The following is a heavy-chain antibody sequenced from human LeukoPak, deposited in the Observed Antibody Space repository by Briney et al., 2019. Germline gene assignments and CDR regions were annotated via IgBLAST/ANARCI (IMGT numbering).Heavy chain of an antibody. CDR1: GFTFSSYS. Sequence: GGSVRLSCAASGFTFSSYSMNWVRQAPGKGLEWVSYISSSSSTIYYADSVKGRFTISRDNAKDSLYLQMNSLRAEDTAVYYCARPPSGSYSSVGHSSAFDIWGQGTMVTVSS. J-gene: IGHJ3*02. CDR2: ISSSSSTI. CDR3: ARPPSGSYSSVGHSSAFDI. V-gene: IGHV3-48*01. D-gene: IGHD1-26*01.